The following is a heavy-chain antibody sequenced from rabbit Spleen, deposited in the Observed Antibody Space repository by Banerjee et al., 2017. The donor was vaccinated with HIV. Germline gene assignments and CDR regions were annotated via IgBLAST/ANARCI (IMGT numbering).Heavy chain of an antibody. V-gene: IGHV1S45*01. J-gene: IGHJ4*01. CDR1: GFSFSSSYD. CDR3: VRGASSSGYYSL. D-gene: IGHD1-1*01. Sequence: QEQLVESGGGLVKPGASLTLTCTASGFSFSSSYDMCWVRQATGKGLEWIGCLYTGNGKTYYASWVNGRFTISSHNAQNTLYLQLNSLTAADTATYFCVRGASSSGYYSLWGQGTLVTVS. CDR2: LYTGNGKT.